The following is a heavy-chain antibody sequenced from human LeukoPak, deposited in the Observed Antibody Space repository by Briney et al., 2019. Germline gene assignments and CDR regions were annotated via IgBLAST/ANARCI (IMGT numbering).Heavy chain of an antibody. J-gene: IGHJ4*02. Sequence: GGSLRLSCAASGFTHSNYWMTWVRQAPGKGLEWVANIKPDGSEKYYVDSVKGRFTISRDNAKNSLYLQMNSLRAEDTAFYYCASGGIYYGAAFEFWGQGTLVTVSS. CDR2: IKPDGSEK. CDR3: ASGGIYYGAAFEF. CDR1: GFTHSNYW. D-gene: IGHD1-26*01. V-gene: IGHV3-7*03.